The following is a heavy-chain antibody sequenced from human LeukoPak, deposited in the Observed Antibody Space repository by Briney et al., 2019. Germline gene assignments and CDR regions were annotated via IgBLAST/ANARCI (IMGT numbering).Heavy chain of an antibody. D-gene: IGHD3-10*01. J-gene: IGHJ6*03. CDR2: IFYSGST. CDR1: GGSISTSSYY. CDR3: ARLNYYGSGSYYPPYYYYYYMDV. V-gene: IGHV4-39*07. Sequence: SETLSLTCTVSGGSISTSSYYWGWVRQPPGKGLEWIGNIFYSGSTYYSPSLKSRVTISLDTSRNQFSLKLNSVTAADTAVYYCARLNYYGSGSYYPPYYYYYYMDVWGKGTTVTISS.